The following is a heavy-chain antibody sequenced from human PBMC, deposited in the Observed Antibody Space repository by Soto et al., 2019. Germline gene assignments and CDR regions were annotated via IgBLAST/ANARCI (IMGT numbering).Heavy chain of an antibody. CDR1: GFTFSSYD. V-gene: IGHV3-13*01. J-gene: IGHJ4*02. Sequence: PGESLKISCAASGFTFSSYDMHWVRQATGKGLEWVSAIGTAGDTYYPGSVKGRFTISRENAKNSLYLQMNSLRAGDTAVYYCARADDYGGNLYYWGQGTLVTVSS. D-gene: IGHD4-17*01. CDR3: ARADDYGGNLYY. CDR2: IGTAGDT.